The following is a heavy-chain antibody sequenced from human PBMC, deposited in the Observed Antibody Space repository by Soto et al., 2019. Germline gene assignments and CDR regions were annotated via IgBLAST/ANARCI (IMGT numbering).Heavy chain of an antibody. D-gene: IGHD2-21*01. CDR2: ISGSGGST. V-gene: IGHV3-23*01. Sequence: GGSLRLSCAASGFTFSSYAMSWVRQAPGKGLEWVSAISGSGGSTSYEDSVKGRFTISSDNSKNTLYLQMNSLRAEATAVAYFANGLTPSGDDALVHYWGQGTLVTVSS. CDR1: GFTFSSYA. J-gene: IGHJ4*02. CDR3: ANGLTPSGDDALVHY.